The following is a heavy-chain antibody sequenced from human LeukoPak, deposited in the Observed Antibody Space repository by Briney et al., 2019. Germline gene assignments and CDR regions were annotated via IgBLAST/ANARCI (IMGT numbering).Heavy chain of an antibody. CDR2: NYYSGST. D-gene: IGHD2-8*01. Sequence: PSETLSLTCTVSGGSISSSSYYWGWIPQPPGQGLVWIGSNYYSGSTYYKPSLKSRLTISVDTSKNQFSLKLSSVTAADTAVYYCARLRSADIVLMVYAIPNAFDTWGQGTMVTVSS. CDR3: ARLRSADIVLMVYAIPNAFDT. V-gene: IGHV4-39*01. CDR1: GGSISSSSYY. J-gene: IGHJ3*02.